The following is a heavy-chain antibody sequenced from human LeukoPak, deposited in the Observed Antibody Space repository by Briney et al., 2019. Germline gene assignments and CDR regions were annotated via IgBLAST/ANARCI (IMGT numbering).Heavy chain of an antibody. Sequence: GGSLRLSCAASGFTFSNYAMHWVRQAPGKGQEWEGVIFFDGSMDYFADAVQGRFTISRDNAKNSLYLQMNSLRAEDTAVYYCAREMHRSPLHYDLWSGYPHPFDYWGQGTRVTVSS. J-gene: IGHJ4*02. CDR1: GFTFSNYA. D-gene: IGHD3-3*01. CDR2: IFFDGSMD. V-gene: IGHV3-30*04. CDR3: AREMHRSPLHYDLWSGYPHPFDY.